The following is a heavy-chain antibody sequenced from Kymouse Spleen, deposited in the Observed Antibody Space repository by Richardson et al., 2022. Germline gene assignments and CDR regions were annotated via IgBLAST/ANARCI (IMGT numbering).Heavy chain of an antibody. CDR2: IWYDGSNK. Sequence: QVQLVESGGGVVQPGRSLRLSCAASGFTFSSYGMHWVRQAPGKGLEWVAVIWYDGSNKYYADSVKGRFTISRDNSKNTLYLQMNSLRAEDTAVYYCARDDDILTGYSNLDYWGQGTLVTVSS. V-gene: IGHV3-33*01. D-gene: IGHD3-9*01. J-gene: IGHJ4*02. CDR3: ARDDDILTGYSNLDY. CDR1: GFTFSSYG.